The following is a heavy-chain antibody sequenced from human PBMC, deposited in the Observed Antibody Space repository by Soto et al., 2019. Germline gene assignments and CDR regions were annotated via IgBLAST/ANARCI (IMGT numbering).Heavy chain of an antibody. J-gene: IGHJ4*01. CDR2: IKSKALGGTT. CDR1: VFAFNNAW. CDR3: TTDSYSTMIEVRFDY. V-gene: IGHV3-15*07. Sequence: GGSLRLSCPGSVFAFNNAWINWVRQAPGKGLEWVGRIKSKALGGTTDFAAPVRGRFAITRDDSRNMAYMQMNSLNTEDTAVYYCTTDSYSTMIEVRFDYWGHGTLVTVSS. D-gene: IGHD3-22*01.